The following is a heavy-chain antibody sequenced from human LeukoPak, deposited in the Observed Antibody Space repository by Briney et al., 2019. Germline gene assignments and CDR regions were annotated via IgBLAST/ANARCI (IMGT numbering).Heavy chain of an antibody. J-gene: IGHJ4*02. CDR3: ARPAYYYDSSGYYGGDY. Sequence: SETLSLTRAVYGGSFSGYYWSWIRQPPGKGLEWIGEINHSGSTNYNPSLKSRVTISVDTSKNQFSLKLSSVTAADTAVYYCARPAYYYDSSGYYGGDYWGQGTLVTVSS. CDR1: GGSFSGYY. V-gene: IGHV4-34*01. CDR2: INHSGST. D-gene: IGHD3-22*01.